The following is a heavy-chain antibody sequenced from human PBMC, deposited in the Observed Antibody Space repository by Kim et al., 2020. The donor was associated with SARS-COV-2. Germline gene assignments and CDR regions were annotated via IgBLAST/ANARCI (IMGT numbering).Heavy chain of an antibody. D-gene: IGHD2-15*01. CDR2: IWYDGSNK. CDR1: GFTFSSYG. J-gene: IGHJ4*02. V-gene: IGHV3-33*08. CDR3: AREPEGSLFFDY. Sequence: GGSLRLSCAASGFTFSSYGMHWVRQAPGKGLEWVAVIWYDGSNKYYADSVKGRFTISRDNSKNTLYLQMNSLRAEDTAVYYCAREPEGSLFFDYWGQGTLVTVSS.